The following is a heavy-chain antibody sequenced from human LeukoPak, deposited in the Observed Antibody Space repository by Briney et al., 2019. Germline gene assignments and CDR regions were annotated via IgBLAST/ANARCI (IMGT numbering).Heavy chain of an antibody. J-gene: IGHJ4*02. CDR3: ARDSYSSSSDYFDY. CDR1: GGSISSGGYY. V-gene: IGHV4-31*03. CDR2: IYYSGST. D-gene: IGHD6-6*01. Sequence: SETLSLTCTVSGGSISSGGYYWSWIRQHPGKGLEWIGYIYYSGSTYYNPSLKSRDTISVDTSKNQFSLKLSSVTAADTAVYYCARDSYSSSSDYFDYWGQGTLVTVSS.